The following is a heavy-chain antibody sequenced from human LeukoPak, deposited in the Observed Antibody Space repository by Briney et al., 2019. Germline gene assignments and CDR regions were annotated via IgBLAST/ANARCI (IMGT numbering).Heavy chain of an antibody. V-gene: IGHV3-74*01. D-gene: IGHD3-16*01. CDR2: INTDGSST. J-gene: IGHJ3*02. CDR1: GVTFSSYW. Sequence: PGGSLRLSCAASGVTFSSYWMHWVRQAPGKGLVWVSRINTDGSSTSYADSVKGRFTISRDNAKNTLYLQMNSLRAEDTAVYYCARRHPGGFDAFDIWGQGTMVTVSS. CDR3: ARRHPGGFDAFDI.